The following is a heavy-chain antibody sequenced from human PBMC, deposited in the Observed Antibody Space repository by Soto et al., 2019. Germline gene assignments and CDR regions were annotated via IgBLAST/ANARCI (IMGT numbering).Heavy chain of an antibody. J-gene: IGHJ2*01. V-gene: IGHV3-11*01. CDR2: ISSSGSTI. D-gene: IGHD3-10*01. Sequence: GGSLSLSCAASGFTFSDYYMSWIRQAPGKGLEWVSYISSSGSTIYYADSVKGRFTISRDNAKNSLYLQMNSLRAEDTAVYYCARTPGVRSPVWYFDLWGRGTLVTVSS. CDR3: ARTPGVRSPVWYFDL. CDR1: GFTFSDYY.